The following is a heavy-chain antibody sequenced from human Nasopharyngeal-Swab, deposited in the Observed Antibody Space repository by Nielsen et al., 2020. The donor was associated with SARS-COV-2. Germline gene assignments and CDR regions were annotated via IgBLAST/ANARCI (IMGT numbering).Heavy chain of an antibody. Sequence: GGSLRLSCEATGFTFFSGHWMSWVRQAPGKGLEWVANIKHDGSDKNYVDSVKGRFTISRDNAKNLLFLQMNNLRAEDTALYYCTRDPYSTPPDYWGQGTLVTVSS. J-gene: IGHJ4*02. CDR3: TRDPYSTPPDY. D-gene: IGHD6-13*01. CDR1: GFTFFSGHW. CDR2: IKHDGSDK. V-gene: IGHV3-7*01.